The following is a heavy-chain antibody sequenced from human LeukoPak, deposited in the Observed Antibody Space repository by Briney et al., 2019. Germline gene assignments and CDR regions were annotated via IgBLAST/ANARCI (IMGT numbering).Heavy chain of an antibody. CDR2: ISSNGGST. Sequence: GGSLRLSCAASGFTFSSYAMHRVRQAPGKGLEYVSAISSNGGSTYYANSVKGRFTISRDNSKNTLYLQMGSLRAEDMAVYYCARDGSGSYYYYMDVWGKGTTVTVSS. D-gene: IGHD1-26*01. CDR1: GFTFSSYA. J-gene: IGHJ6*03. V-gene: IGHV3-64*01. CDR3: ARDGSGSYYYYMDV.